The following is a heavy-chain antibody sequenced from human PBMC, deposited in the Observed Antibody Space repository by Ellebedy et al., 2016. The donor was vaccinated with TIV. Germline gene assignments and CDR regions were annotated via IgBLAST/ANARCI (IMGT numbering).Heavy chain of an antibody. CDR3: AGIADVRFDP. D-gene: IGHD3-10*02. Sequence: GESLKISCAASGFTFSSDWMSWVRQAPGKGLEWVANIKQDGSEKYYLDSVKGRFTISRDNAKNSLYLQMNSLRAEETAVYYCAGIADVRFDPWGQGTLVTVSS. J-gene: IGHJ5*02. CDR1: GFTFSSDW. CDR2: IKQDGSEK. V-gene: IGHV3-7*01.